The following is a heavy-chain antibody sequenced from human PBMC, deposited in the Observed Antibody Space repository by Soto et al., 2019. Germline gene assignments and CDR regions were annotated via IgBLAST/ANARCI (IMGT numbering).Heavy chain of an antibody. D-gene: IGHD5-18*01. J-gene: IGHJ4*02. CDR3: ARSGYSVAWGY. Sequence: EVQLVESGGGLIPPGGSLRLSCAASGFLVNSAYMTWVRQAPGKGLEWLSMINSDGSTLYAESVKGRFTISRDNSTNRLDLQMNSLRAEDTAMYYCARSGYSVAWGYWGQGTLVIVTS. CDR1: GFLVNSAY. V-gene: IGHV3-53*01. CDR2: INSDGST.